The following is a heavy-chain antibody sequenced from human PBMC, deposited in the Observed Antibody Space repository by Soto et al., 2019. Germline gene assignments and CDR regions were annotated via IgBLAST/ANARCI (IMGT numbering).Heavy chain of an antibody. D-gene: IGHD3-16*01. CDR1: GFTFSSYA. CDR2: ISGSGGST. Sequence: EVQLLESGGGLVQPGGSLRLSCAASGFTFSSYAMSWVRQAPGKGLEWVSAISGSGGSTYYADSVKGRFTISRDNSKNTLYQQMNSLRAEDTAVYYCAGGFGAYYYGMDVWGQGTTVTVSS. J-gene: IGHJ6*02. CDR3: AGGFGAYYYGMDV. V-gene: IGHV3-23*01.